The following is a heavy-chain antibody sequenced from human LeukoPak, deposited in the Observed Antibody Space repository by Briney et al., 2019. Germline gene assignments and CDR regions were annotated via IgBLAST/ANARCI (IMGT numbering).Heavy chain of an antibody. J-gene: IGHJ4*02. CDR3: AKDMAPRGNWGKVQR. Sequence: GGSLRLSCAASGFTFSSYSMNWVRQAPGKGLEWVSHISSSSDTIFYADSVKGRFTISRDNAKNSLYLQMNSLRAEDTALYYCAKDMAPRGNWGKVQRWGQGTLVTVSS. CDR1: GFTFSSYS. V-gene: IGHV3-48*04. CDR2: ISSSSDTI. D-gene: IGHD7-27*01.